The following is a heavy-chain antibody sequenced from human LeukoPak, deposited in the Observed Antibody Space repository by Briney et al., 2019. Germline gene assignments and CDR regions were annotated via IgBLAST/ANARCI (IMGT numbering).Heavy chain of an antibody. D-gene: IGHD3-10*01. J-gene: IGHJ4*02. CDR2: INHSGST. Sequence: SETLSLTCAVYGGSFSGYYWSWIRQPPGKGLEWIGEINHSGSTNHNPSLKSRVTISVDTSKNQFSLKLSSVTAADTAVYYCARRRPAGRSFYGSGSYYTGAAQFGYWGQGTLVTVSS. V-gene: IGHV4-34*01. CDR3: ARRRPAGRSFYGSGSYYTGAAQFGY. CDR1: GGSFSGYY.